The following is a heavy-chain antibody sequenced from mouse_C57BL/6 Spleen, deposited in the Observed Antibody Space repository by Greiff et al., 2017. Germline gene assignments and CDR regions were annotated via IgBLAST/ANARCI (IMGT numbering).Heavy chain of an antibody. J-gene: IGHJ2*01. V-gene: IGHV1-63*01. D-gene: IGHD1-1*01. CDR1: GYTFTNYW. CDR2: IYPGGGYT. Sequence: VQLQQSGAELVRPGTSVKMSCKASGYTFTNYWIGWVKQRPGHGLAWIGDIYPGGGYTNYSEKFKGTATLTADKSSNTAYLQFSSLTSEDSAIYYCARFYSSSSPYFDYWGQGTTLTVSS. CDR3: ARFYSSSSPYFDY.